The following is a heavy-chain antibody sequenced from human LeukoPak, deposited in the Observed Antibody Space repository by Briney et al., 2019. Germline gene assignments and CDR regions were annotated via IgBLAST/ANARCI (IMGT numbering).Heavy chain of an antibody. J-gene: IGHJ4*02. Sequence: GASVKVSCKASGYIFTSYGISWVRQAPGQGLEWMGWISAYNGNTNYAQKLQGRVTMTTETSTSTAYMELRSLRSDDTAVYYCARDWESEGHSGSYSDYWGQGTLVTVSS. CDR1: GYIFTSYG. CDR3: ARDWESEGHSGSYSDY. CDR2: ISAYNGNT. D-gene: IGHD1-26*01. V-gene: IGHV1-18*01.